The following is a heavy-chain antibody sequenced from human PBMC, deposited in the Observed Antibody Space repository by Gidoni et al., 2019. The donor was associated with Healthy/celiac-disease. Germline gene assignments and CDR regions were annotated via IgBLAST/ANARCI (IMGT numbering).Heavy chain of an antibody. Sequence: QVQLVQSGAEVKKPGASVKVSCKASGSTFTSYYMHWVRQAPGQGLEWMGIINPSGGSTSYAQKFQGRVTMTRDTSTSTVYMELSSLRSEDTAVYYCARVGLTGDDPDHYYYYYGMDVWGQGTTVTVSS. V-gene: IGHV1-46*01. CDR3: ARVGLTGDDPDHYYYYYGMDV. CDR2: INPSGGST. J-gene: IGHJ6*02. D-gene: IGHD7-27*01. CDR1: GSTFTSYY.